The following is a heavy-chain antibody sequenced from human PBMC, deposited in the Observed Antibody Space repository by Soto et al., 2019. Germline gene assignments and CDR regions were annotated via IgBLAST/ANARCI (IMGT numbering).Heavy chain of an antibody. V-gene: IGHV2-5*02. CDR3: XXXAXXXXXSXXDY. CDR1: GFSLSTSGVG. Sequence: QITLKESGPTLVKPTQTLTLTCTFSGFSLSTSGVGVGWIRQPPGKALEWLALIYWDDDKRYSPSLKSRLTITKDTSKNQVVLTMTNMDPVDTATXYXXXXAXXXXXSXXDYWGQGTLVTVSS. CDR2: IYWDDDK. J-gene: IGHJ4*02.